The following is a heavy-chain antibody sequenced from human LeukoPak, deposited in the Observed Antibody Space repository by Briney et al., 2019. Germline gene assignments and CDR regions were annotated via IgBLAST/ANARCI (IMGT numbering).Heavy chain of an antibody. CDR1: GFTFSSYA. J-gene: IGHJ6*02. V-gene: IGHV3-23*01. D-gene: IGHD3-9*01. CDR3: AKEAWYYDILTDYYTLYGMDV. Sequence: GGSLRLSCAAAGFTFSSYAMTWVRQAPGKGLEWVSGISGGGYTYYADSVKGHFTISRDNSKNTLYLQMNSLRAEDTAVYYCAKEAWYYDILTDYYTLYGMDVWGQGTTVTVSS. CDR2: ISGGGYT.